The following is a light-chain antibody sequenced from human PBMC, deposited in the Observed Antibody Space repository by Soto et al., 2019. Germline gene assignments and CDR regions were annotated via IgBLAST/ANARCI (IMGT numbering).Light chain of an antibody. J-gene: IGLJ1*01. CDR1: SSDVGNYNL. Sequence: QSVLPQPASVSGSPGQSITISCTGTSSDVGNYNLVSWYQHHPGKAPKLIIHEVSKRPSGVSNRFSGSKSGDTASLTISGLQAEDEADYYCCSYAGSNYVFGTGTKVTVL. CDR2: EVS. V-gene: IGLV2-23*02. CDR3: CSYAGSNYV.